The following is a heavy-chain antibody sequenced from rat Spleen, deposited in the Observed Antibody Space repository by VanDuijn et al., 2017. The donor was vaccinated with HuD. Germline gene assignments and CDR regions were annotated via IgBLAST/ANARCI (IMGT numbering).Heavy chain of an antibody. CDR1: GFTFNNYD. J-gene: IGHJ3*01. CDR2: INPGGYNT. V-gene: IGHV5-25*01. D-gene: IGHD4-3*01. Sequence: EVQLEESGGGLVQPGRSLKLSCEVSGFTFNNYDMAWIRQAPTKGLEWVASINPGGYNTYYRDSVKGRFTVSRDNSKSTLYLQVDSLRSEDTATYYCARQDTSGYSNWFAYWGQGTLVTVSS. CDR3: ARQDTSGYSNWFAY.